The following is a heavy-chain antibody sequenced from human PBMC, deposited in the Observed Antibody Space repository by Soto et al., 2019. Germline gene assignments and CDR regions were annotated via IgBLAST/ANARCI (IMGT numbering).Heavy chain of an antibody. CDR2: VSSDGNNK. D-gene: IGHD1-1*01. CDR3: AKDRVIQLLPIWPDP. Sequence: QEHLVESGGGVLQPGTSLRLSCVASGFSFSKYGMHWVRQAPGKGLEWVAFVSSDGNNKYYADSVKGRFTISRDNSRNTVYLQVDSLRIDDTALYYCAKDRVIQLLPIWPDPWGQGTLVTVSS. CDR1: GFSFSKYG. J-gene: IGHJ5*02. V-gene: IGHV3-30*18.